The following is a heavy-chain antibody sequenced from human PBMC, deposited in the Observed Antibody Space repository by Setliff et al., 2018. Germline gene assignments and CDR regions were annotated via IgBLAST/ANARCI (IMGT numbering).Heavy chain of an antibody. V-gene: IGHV5-51*01. CDR2: IYPGDSDT. CDR3: ARSLSDLASYYGMDV. CDR1: GYSFTSYW. D-gene: IGHD3-16*01. J-gene: IGHJ6*02. Sequence: PGESLQISCKGSGYSFTSYWIGWVRQMPGKGLEWMGIIYPGDSDTRYSPSFQGQVTISADKSISTAYLQWSSLKASDTAMYYCARSLSDLASYYGMDVWGQGTTVTVSS.